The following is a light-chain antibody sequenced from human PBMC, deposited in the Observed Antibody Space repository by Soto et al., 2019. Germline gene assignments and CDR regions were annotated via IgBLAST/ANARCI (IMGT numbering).Light chain of an antibody. CDR3: SSYSTSSIL. J-gene: IGLJ2*01. CDR1: NSDVGAYNF. CDR2: DVT. V-gene: IGLV2-14*03. Sequence: QSALTQPASVSGSPGQSITISCTGTNSDVGAYNFVSWYQHHPGKAPKLMIYDVTNRPSGVSNRFSGSKSGNTASLTISGLQAEDEADYYCSSYSTSSILLGGGTQLTVL.